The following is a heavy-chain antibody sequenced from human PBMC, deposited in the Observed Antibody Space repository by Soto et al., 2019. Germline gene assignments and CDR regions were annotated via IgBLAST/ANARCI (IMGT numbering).Heavy chain of an antibody. Sequence: SSETLSLTCTVSGGSISSYYWSWIRQPAGKGLDWIGRIYTSGSTNYNPSLKSRFTMSLDKSKNQFSLKLSSVTAADTAVYYCARGSPYYDFWSGYYSPSPQHYYYYGMDVWGQGTTVTVSS. CDR1: GGSISSYY. V-gene: IGHV4-4*07. CDR3: ARGSPYYDFWSGYYSPSPQHYYYYGMDV. CDR2: IYTSGST. D-gene: IGHD3-3*01. J-gene: IGHJ6*02.